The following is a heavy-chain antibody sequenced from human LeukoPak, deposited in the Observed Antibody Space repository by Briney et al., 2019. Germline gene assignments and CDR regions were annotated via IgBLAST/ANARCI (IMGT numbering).Heavy chain of an antibody. Sequence: GGSLRLSCSASGFTFSSYAMHWVRQAPRKGLEYVSAISSNGGSTYYADSVKGRFTISRDNSKNTLYLQMSSLRAEDTAVYYCARGHNWNYGYYYYGMDVWGQGTTVTVSS. J-gene: IGHJ6*02. CDR2: ISSNGGST. CDR1: GFTFSSYA. CDR3: ARGHNWNYGYYYYGMDV. D-gene: IGHD1-7*01. V-gene: IGHV3-64D*09.